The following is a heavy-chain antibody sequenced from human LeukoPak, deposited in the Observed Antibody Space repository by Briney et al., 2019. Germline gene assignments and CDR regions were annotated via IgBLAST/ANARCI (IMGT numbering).Heavy chain of an antibody. V-gene: IGHV4-39*07. CDR2: IYYSGST. J-gene: IGHJ5*02. D-gene: IGHD2-15*01. Sequence: SSETLSLTCTVSGGSISSSSYYWGWIRQPPGKGLEWIGSIYYSGSTYYNPSLKSRVTISVDTSKNQFSLKLSSVTAADTAVYYCASQAKSNIVVVVAATPVQGWFDPWGQGTPVTVSS. CDR3: ASQAKSNIVVVVAATPVQGWFDP. CDR1: GGSISSSSYY.